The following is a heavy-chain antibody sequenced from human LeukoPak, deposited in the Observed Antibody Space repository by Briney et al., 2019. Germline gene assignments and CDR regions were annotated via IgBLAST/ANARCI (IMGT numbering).Heavy chain of an antibody. D-gene: IGHD3-3*01. CDR3: ARREPYYDFQS. J-gene: IGHJ3*01. Sequence: SETLSLTCAVYGGSFSGYYWSWIRQPPGKGLEWIGEINHSGSTNYNPSLKSRVTISVDTSKNQLSLKLSSVTAADTAVYYCARREPYYDFQSWGQGTMVTVSS. CDR2: INHSGST. CDR1: GGSFSGYY. V-gene: IGHV4-34*01.